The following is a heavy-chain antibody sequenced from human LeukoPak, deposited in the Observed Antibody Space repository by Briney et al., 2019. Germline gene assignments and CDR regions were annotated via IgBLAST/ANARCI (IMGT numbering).Heavy chain of an antibody. CDR3: ARHPFATPFDY. Sequence: SETLSLTCTVSGGPFSGYYCTWIRQPPGKGLEWIGEINHSGSANYNPSLKSRVTISLDTSKNQLSLTLHSVTAADTAVYYCARHPFATPFDYWGQGILVTVSS. J-gene: IGHJ4*02. CDR2: INHSGSA. V-gene: IGHV4-34*01. D-gene: IGHD2-15*01. CDR1: GGPFSGYY.